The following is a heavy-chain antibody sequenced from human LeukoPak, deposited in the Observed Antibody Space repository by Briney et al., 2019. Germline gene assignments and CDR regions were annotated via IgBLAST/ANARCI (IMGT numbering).Heavy chain of an antibody. V-gene: IGHV3-7*01. D-gene: IGHD2-21*02. Sequence: GGSLRLSCAASGFTFSDYWMNWVRQAPGMGREWVANIDQDGGGKYYLDSVKGRFTISRDNAKSSLYLQIDSLRAEDTAVYYCARGDWAPFDYWGQGSLLTVSS. CDR3: ARGDWAPFDY. CDR1: GFTFSDYW. J-gene: IGHJ4*02. CDR2: IDQDGGGK.